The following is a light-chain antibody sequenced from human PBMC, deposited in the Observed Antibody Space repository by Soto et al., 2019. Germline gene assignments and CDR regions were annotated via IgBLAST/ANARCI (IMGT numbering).Light chain of an antibody. CDR3: QQSYSTPYT. Sequence: DIQMTQSPSSLSASVGDRVTITCRASQTINSYLNWYQQKPGKAPRLLIYAASSLQSAVPSRFSGRGSGTDFTLTISSLQPEDFATYYCQQSYSTPYTFGQGTKVEIK. J-gene: IGKJ2*01. V-gene: IGKV1-39*01. CDR2: AAS. CDR1: QTINSY.